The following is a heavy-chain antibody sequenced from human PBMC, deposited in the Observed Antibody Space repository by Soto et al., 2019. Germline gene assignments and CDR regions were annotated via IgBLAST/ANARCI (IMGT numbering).Heavy chain of an antibody. Sequence: QVQLVESGGGVVQPGRSLRLSCAASGFTFSSYAMHWVRQAPGKGLEWVAVISYDGSNKYYADSVKGRFTISRDNSKITLYLRVNSLGAEDTAVYYCGRGRGDYGDYTVYWGQGALVTVSS. D-gene: IGHD4-17*01. J-gene: IGHJ4*02. CDR1: GFTFSSYA. CDR2: ISYDGSNK. CDR3: GRGRGDYGDYTVY. V-gene: IGHV3-30-3*01.